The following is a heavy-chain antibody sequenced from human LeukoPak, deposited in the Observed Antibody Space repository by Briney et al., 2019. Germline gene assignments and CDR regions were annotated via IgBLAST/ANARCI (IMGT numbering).Heavy chain of an antibody. D-gene: IGHD2-2*01. V-gene: IGHV3-21*06. CDR3: ARDWAKLTYCSSSYCPDAFDV. J-gene: IGHJ3*01. CDR1: GFTFSSYT. CDR2: ISRSSTYI. Sequence: PGGSLRLSCAASGFTFSSYTINWVRQAPGKGLEWVSSISRSSTYIYYADSVKDRFTISRDNAKTSVYLQMDSLIAEDTAMYYCARDWAKLTYCSSSYCPDAFDVWGQGTMVTVSS.